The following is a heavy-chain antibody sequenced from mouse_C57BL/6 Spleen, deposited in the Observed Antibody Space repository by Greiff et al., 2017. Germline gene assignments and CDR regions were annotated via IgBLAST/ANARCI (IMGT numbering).Heavy chain of an antibody. CDR3: ARADGYYSYWYFDV. D-gene: IGHD2-3*01. V-gene: IGHV7-1*01. Sequence: EVMLVESGGGLVQSGRSLRLSCATSGFTFSDFYMEWVRQAPGKGLEWIAASRNKANDYTTEYSASVKGRFIVSRDTSQSILYLQMNALRAEDTAIYYCARADGYYSYWYFDVWGTGTTGTVSS. CDR2: SRNKANDYTT. CDR1: GFTFSDFY. J-gene: IGHJ1*03.